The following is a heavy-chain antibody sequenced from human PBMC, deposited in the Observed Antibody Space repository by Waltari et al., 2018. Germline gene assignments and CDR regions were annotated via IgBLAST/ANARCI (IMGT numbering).Heavy chain of an antibody. J-gene: IGHJ6*02. V-gene: IGHV4-38-2*01. Sequence: QVQLQESGPGLVKPSETLSLTCAVSGYSISSGYYWGWIRQPPGKGLEWIGSIYHSGGPYYNPSLKSRVTISVDTSKNQFSLKLSSVTAADTAVYYCARGFVGATYYYYYGMDVWGQGTTVTVSS. CDR1: GYSISSGYY. D-gene: IGHD1-26*01. CDR2: IYHSGGP. CDR3: ARGFVGATYYYYYGMDV.